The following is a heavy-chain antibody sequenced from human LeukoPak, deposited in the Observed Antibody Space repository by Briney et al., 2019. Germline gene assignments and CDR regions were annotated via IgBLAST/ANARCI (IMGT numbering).Heavy chain of an antibody. CDR3: ATDTEPYGSGSPDFDY. CDR2: FDPEDGVT. Sequence: GASVKVSCKVSGYTLTELSMHWVRQAPGKGLEWMGGFDPEDGVTIYAQKFQGRVTMTEDTSTDTAYMELSSLRSEDTAVYYCATDTEPYGSGSPDFDYWGQGTLVTVSS. V-gene: IGHV1-24*01. D-gene: IGHD3-10*01. CDR1: GYTLTELS. J-gene: IGHJ4*02.